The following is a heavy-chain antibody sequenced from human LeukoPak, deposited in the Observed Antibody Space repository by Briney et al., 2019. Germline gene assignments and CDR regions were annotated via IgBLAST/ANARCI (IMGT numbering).Heavy chain of an antibody. CDR1: GFSFDDYA. V-gene: IGHV3-9*01. Sequence: GGSLRLSCAASGFSFDDYAMHWVRQAPGKGREGVSGIGWNSGRIAYADSVKGRFTISRDNAKNSLYLQMNSLRPEDTALYYCAKDMRYSSNSEPRELDYWGQGTLVTVSS. J-gene: IGHJ4*02. CDR3: AKDMRYSSNSEPRELDY. D-gene: IGHD6-13*01. CDR2: IGWNSGRI.